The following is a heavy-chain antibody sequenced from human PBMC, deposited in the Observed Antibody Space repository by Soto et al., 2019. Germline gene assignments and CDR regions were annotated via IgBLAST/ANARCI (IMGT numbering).Heavy chain of an antibody. CDR1: GFTFSNYA. CDR2: ITSDGDST. V-gene: IGHV3-64D*06. D-gene: IGHD6-6*01. J-gene: IGHJ4*02. Sequence: PGGSLRLSCSVSGFTFSNYAMHWVRQAPGKGLEYISGITSDGDSTWHADSVKDRFTISRDNSKNTLYLQMSSLRAEDTAVYYCARDALAALDYWGQGTLVTVSS. CDR3: ARDALAALDY.